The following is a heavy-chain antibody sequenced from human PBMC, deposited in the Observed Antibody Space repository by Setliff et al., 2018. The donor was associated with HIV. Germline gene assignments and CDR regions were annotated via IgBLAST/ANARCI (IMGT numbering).Heavy chain of an antibody. Sequence: ETLSLTCAVSGYSVGSGYYWTWIRQPPGKGLEWVSSISSSSTQIFYTDSMKGRFTISRDNAKNSVFLQMNSLRGEDTAIYYCAGSMGYFVKADWGQGILVTVSS. CDR1: GYSVGSGYY. CDR2: ISSSSTQI. CDR3: AGSMGYFVKAD. V-gene: IGHV3-21*01. J-gene: IGHJ4*02. D-gene: IGHD6-13*01.